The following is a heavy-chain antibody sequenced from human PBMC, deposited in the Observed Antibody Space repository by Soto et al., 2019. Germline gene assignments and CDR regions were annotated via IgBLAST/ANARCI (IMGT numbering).Heavy chain of an antibody. Sequence: EVQLVESGGGLVQPGRSLRLSCAGSGFIFNHYAMYWVRQAPGKGLEWVSNISWNSGDIDYVDSVKGRFTISRDNAKNALYLQMNSLRTEAPALYYCVRSSGGAFDMWGQGTMVTVSS. CDR2: ISWNSGDI. V-gene: IGHV3-9*01. J-gene: IGHJ3*02. D-gene: IGHD6-6*01. CDR1: GFIFNHYA. CDR3: VRSSGGAFDM.